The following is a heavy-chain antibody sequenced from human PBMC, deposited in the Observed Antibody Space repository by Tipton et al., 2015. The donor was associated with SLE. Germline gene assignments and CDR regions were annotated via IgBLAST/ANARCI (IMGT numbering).Heavy chain of an antibody. CDR1: GDSISSGSYY. Sequence: TLSLTCTVSGDSISSGSYYWSWIRQPAGKGLEWIGRMYTSGSTNYNPSLKSRVTISVDTSKNQFSLKLSSVTAADTAVYYCARQSTGYFDYWGQGTLVTVSS. CDR3: ARQSTGYFDY. V-gene: IGHV4-61*02. J-gene: IGHJ4*02. D-gene: IGHD1-1*01. CDR2: MYTSGST.